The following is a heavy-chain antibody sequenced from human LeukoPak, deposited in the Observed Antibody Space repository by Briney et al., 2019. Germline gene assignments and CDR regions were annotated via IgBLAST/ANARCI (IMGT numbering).Heavy chain of an antibody. CDR2: INSRGPTT. J-gene: IGHJ4*02. V-gene: IGHV3-11*01. Sequence: GGSLRLSCLASGFTFRDYYMTWIRQATGKGLEWISFINSRGPTTHYADSVKGRFTISRDNAHSTLFQQMNNMRADDTAVYYFARYRGSNNYFDQWGQGTLVTVSS. CDR1: GFTFRDYY. D-gene: IGHD2-2*01. CDR3: ARYRGSNNYFDQ.